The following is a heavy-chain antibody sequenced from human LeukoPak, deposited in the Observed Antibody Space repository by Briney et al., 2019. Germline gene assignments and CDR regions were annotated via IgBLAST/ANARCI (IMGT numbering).Heavy chain of an antibody. D-gene: IGHD3-10*01. V-gene: IGHV3-33*01. J-gene: IGHJ5*02. Sequence: PGRSLRLSCAASVFTFSSYGMHWVRQAPGKGLEWVAVIWYDGSNKYYADSVKGRFTISRDNSKNTLYLQMNSLRAEDTAVYYCARDRGITMVRGVIRNLWFDPWGQGTLVTVSS. CDR3: ARDRGITMVRGVIRNLWFDP. CDR1: VFTFSSYG. CDR2: IWYDGSNK.